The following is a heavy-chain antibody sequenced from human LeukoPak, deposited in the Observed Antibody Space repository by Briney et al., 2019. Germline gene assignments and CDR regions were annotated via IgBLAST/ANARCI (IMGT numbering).Heavy chain of an antibody. CDR2: INPNSGGT. D-gene: IGHD6-13*01. V-gene: IGHV1-2*02. CDR1: GYTFTGYY. Sequence: ASVKVSCKASGYTFTGYYMHWVRQAPGHGLEWMGWINPNSGGTNYAQKFPGTVTMTRDTSISTAYMELSRLRSDDTAVYYCARGGIAAAGTVWNGFDPWGQGTLVTVSS. CDR3: ARGGIAAAGTVWNGFDP. J-gene: IGHJ5*02.